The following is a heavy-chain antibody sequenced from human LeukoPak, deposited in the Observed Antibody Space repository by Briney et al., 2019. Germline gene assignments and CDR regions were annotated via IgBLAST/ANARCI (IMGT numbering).Heavy chain of an antibody. Sequence: GGSLRLSCAASGFTFDDYAMNWVRQGPGKGLEWVSGISWNSGSIGYADSVKGRFTISRDNAKKSLVLQMNSLRDEDMALYFCAKDIVATISGAFDIWGQGTMVTVSS. D-gene: IGHD5-12*01. CDR3: AKDIVATISGAFDI. V-gene: IGHV3-9*03. J-gene: IGHJ3*02. CDR2: ISWNSGSI. CDR1: GFTFDDYA.